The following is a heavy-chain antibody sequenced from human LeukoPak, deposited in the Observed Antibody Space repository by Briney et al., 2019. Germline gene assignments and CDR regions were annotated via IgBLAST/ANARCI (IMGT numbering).Heavy chain of an antibody. J-gene: IGHJ6*03. V-gene: IGHV4-34*01. Sequence: SETLSLTCAVYGGSFSVYYWSWTRQPPGKGLEWIREINHSRSTNYNPSLKSRVTIIREKSKNQVFLKLSFVTGADTAVYYCGRIGQRCAGGGYYFLDVWGKGTTVTVSS. CDR1: GGSFSVYY. CDR3: GRIGQRCAGGGYYFLDV. CDR2: INHSRST. D-gene: IGHD3-16*01.